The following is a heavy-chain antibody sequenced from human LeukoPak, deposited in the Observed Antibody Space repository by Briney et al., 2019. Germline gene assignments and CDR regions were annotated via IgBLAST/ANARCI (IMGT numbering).Heavy chain of an antibody. CDR1: GFTFSSYA. Sequence: GGSLRLSCAASGFTFSSYAMHWVRQAPGKGLEWVAVISYDGSNKYYADSVKGRFTISRDNSKNTLYLQMNSLRADDTAVYYCARHNRRRFGELFRGFDFWGQGTLVTVSS. V-gene: IGHV3-30*04. CDR3: ARHNRRRFGELFRGFDF. CDR2: ISYDGSNK. J-gene: IGHJ4*02. D-gene: IGHD3-10*01.